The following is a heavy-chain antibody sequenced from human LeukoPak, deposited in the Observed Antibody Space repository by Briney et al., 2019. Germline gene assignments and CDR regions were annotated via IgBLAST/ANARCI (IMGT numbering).Heavy chain of an antibody. V-gene: IGHV4-39*07. CDR2: IYYSGST. J-gene: IGHJ4*02. CDR1: GGSISSSSYY. D-gene: IGHD1-26*01. Sequence: SETLSLTCTVSGGSISSSSYYWGWIRQPPGKGLEWIGSIYYSGSTYYNPSLKSRVTISVDTSKNQFSLKLSSVTAADTAVYYCARDPVGASDCWGQGTLVTVSS. CDR3: ARDPVGASDC.